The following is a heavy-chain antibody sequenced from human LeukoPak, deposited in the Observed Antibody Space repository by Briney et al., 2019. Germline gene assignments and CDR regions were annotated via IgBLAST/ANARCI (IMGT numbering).Heavy chain of an antibody. D-gene: IGHD3-22*01. Sequence: SETLSLTCAVYGGSFSGYYWSWIRQPPGQGLEWIGEINHSGSTNYNPSLRSRVTISVDTSKNQFSLKLSSVTAADTAVYYCARLDHRRFYDSSGQIDYWGQGTLVTVSS. CDR1: GGSFSGYY. CDR3: ARLDHRRFYDSSGQIDY. V-gene: IGHV4-34*01. CDR2: INHSGST. J-gene: IGHJ4*02.